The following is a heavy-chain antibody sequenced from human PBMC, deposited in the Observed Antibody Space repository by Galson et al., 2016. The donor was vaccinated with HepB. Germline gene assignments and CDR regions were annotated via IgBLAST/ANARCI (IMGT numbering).Heavy chain of an antibody. CDR1: EFAFSSYW. CDR2: IKHDGSEE. Sequence: SLRLSCAGSEFAFSSYWMIWVRQAPGKGLEWLASIKHDGSEEYYLDSVKGRFTISRDNAKNSVYLQMNSLRAEDTAVYYCAKSVGIQLWLDHAFDIWGQGTMVTVSS. J-gene: IGHJ3*02. CDR3: AKSVGIQLWLDHAFDI. D-gene: IGHD5-18*01. V-gene: IGHV3-7*02.